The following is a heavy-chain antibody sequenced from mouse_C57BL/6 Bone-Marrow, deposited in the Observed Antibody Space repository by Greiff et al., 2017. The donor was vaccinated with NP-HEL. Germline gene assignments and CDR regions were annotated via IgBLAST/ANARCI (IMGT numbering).Heavy chain of an antibody. Sequence: VQLKESGPGMVKPSQSLSLTCTVTGYSITSGYDWHWIRHFPGNKLEWMGYISYSGSTNYNPSLKSRISITHDTSKNHFFLKLNSVTTEDTATYYCARYDYDDAMDYWGQGTSVTVSS. CDR2: ISYSGST. CDR1: GYSITSGYD. D-gene: IGHD2-4*01. V-gene: IGHV3-1*01. CDR3: ARYDYDDAMDY. J-gene: IGHJ4*01.